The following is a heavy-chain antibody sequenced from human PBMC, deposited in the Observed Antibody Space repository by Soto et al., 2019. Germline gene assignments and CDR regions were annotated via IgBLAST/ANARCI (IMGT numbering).Heavy chain of an antibody. Sequence: GGSLRLCCAASGFTFSNYGIHWVRQAPGKGLEWVAVISYDGSSKDYADSVKGRFTISRDNSKNTRYLQMNSLRIEDTAVYYTPKDDVCTSSMFYSYHCLYLSAQGTTVTVSS. D-gene: IGHD2-15*01. V-gene: IGHV3-30*18. CDR3: PKDDVCTSSMFYSYHCLYL. CDR2: ISYDGSSK. CDR1: GFTFSNYG. J-gene: IGHJ6*02.